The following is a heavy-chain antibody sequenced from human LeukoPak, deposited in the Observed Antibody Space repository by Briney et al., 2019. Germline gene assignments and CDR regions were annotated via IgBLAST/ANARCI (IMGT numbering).Heavy chain of an antibody. CDR2: ISSSSSYI. CDR1: GFTFSSYS. V-gene: IGHV3-21*01. Sequence: GGSLRLSCAASGFTFSSYSMNWVRQAPGKGLEWVSSISSSSSYIYYADSVKGRFTISRDNAKNSLYLQMNSLRAEDTAVYYCARVKRRGATPDAFDIWGQGTMVTVSS. CDR3: ARVKRRGATPDAFDI. J-gene: IGHJ3*02. D-gene: IGHD1-26*01.